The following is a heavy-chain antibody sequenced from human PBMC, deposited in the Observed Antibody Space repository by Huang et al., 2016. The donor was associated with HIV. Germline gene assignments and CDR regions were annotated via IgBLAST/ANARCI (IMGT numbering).Heavy chain of an antibody. J-gene: IGHJ4*01. CDR1: GFKFDDAW. CDR3: TWDNKGVDDY. D-gene: IGHD2-8*01. V-gene: IGHV3-15*05. CDR2: IKSGHSGGTR. Sequence: RLSCRGSGFKFDDAWISWVRQAPGKRLEWIGRIKSGHSGGTRDYSDSVRSRFTISRDDSRQTSFLELQILEEEDTGRYYCTWDNKGVDDYWGQGSLVVVSS.